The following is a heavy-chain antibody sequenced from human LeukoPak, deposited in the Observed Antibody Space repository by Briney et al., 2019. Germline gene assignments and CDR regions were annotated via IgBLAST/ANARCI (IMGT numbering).Heavy chain of an antibody. D-gene: IGHD3-10*01. J-gene: IGHJ4*02. V-gene: IGHV3-66*01. CDR1: GFTVSSNY. CDR2: IYSGGST. CDR3: AFTRPGYYFDY. Sequence: GGSPRLSCAASGFTVSSNYMSWVRQAPGKGLEWVSVIYSGGSTYYADSVKGRFTISRDNSKNTLYLQMNSLRAEDTAVYYCAFTRPGYYFDYWGQGTLVTVSS.